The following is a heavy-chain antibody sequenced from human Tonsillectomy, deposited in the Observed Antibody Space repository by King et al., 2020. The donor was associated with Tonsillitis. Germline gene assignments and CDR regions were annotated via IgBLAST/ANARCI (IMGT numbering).Heavy chain of an antibody. V-gene: IGHV3-30*02. CDR2: IRYDGSNK. D-gene: IGHD5-18*01. CDR3: AKDGEEGGYSYGYLGDY. CDR1: GFTFRSYG. Sequence: VQLVESGGGVVQPGGSLRLSCAASGFTFRSYGMHWVRQAPGKGLEWVSFIRYDGSNKYYADSVKGRFTISRDYSKNTLYLQMNSLRPEDTAVYLCAKDGEEGGYSYGYLGDYWGQGTLVTVSS. J-gene: IGHJ4*02.